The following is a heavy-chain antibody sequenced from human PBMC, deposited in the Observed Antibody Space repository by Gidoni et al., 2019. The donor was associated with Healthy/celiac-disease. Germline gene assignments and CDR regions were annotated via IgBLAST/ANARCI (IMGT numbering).Heavy chain of an antibody. Sequence: QVQLQESGPGLVKPSEPLSLTCTVSGGSVSSGSYYWSWIRQPPGKGLEWIGYIYYSGSTNYNPSLKSRVTISVDTSKNQFSLKLSSVTAADTAVYYCARGQGGCSGGSCYSGGNWFDPWGQGTLVTVSS. CDR1: GGSVSSGSYY. CDR2: IYYSGST. V-gene: IGHV4-61*01. J-gene: IGHJ5*02. CDR3: ARGQGGCSGGSCYSGGNWFDP. D-gene: IGHD2-15*01.